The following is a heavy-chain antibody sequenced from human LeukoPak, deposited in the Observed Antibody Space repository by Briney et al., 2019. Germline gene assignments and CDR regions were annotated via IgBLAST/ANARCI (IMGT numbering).Heavy chain of an antibody. V-gene: IGHV3-20*04. CDR1: GFTFEDHG. Sequence: PGGSLRLSCAASGFTFEDHGMSWVRQVAGKGLEWVSGIHWSGVGTGYAASVKGRFTIPRDNSKNTLYLQMNSLRAEDTAVYYCARGEKVGVTRGVLGYWGQGTLVTVSS. CDR2: IHWSGVGT. J-gene: IGHJ4*02. D-gene: IGHD1-26*01. CDR3: ARGEKVGVTRGVLGY.